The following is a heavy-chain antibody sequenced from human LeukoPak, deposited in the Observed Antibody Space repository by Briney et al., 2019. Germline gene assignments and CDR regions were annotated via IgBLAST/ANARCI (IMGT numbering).Heavy chain of an antibody. V-gene: IGHV4-31*03. J-gene: IGHJ4*02. D-gene: IGHD1-1*01. CDR3: ASGGTRFDY. CDR2: IYYSGST. Sequence: PSETLSLTCTVSGGSISSGGHYWSWIRQHPGKGLEWIGYIYYSGSTYYNPSLKSRVTISIDTSENQFSLKLSPVTAADTAVYYCASGGTRFDYWGQGTLVTVSS. CDR1: GGSISSGGHY.